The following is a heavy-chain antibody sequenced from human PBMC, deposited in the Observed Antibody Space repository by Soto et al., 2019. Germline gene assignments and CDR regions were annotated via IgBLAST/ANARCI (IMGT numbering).Heavy chain of an antibody. Sequence: GASVKVSCKASGGTFSSYAISWVRQAPGQGLEWMGGIIPIFGTASYAQKFQGRVTITADESTSTAYMELSSLRSEDTAVYYCASQRHQYYYGSGSPSYYYYYGMDVWGQGTTVTVSS. D-gene: IGHD3-10*01. V-gene: IGHV1-69*13. CDR1: GGTFSSYA. CDR2: IIPIFGTA. J-gene: IGHJ6*02. CDR3: ASQRHQYYYGSGSPSYYYYYGMDV.